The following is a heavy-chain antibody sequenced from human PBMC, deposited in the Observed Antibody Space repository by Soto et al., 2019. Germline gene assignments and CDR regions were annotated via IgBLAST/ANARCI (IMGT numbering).Heavy chain of an antibody. CDR2: ISSSSSYI. V-gene: IGHV3-21*01. CDR3: ARLYGDYPFDY. CDR1: GFTFSGYS. J-gene: IGHJ4*02. D-gene: IGHD4-17*01. Sequence: PGGSLRLSWAASGFTFSGYSMNWVRQAPGKGLEWVSSISSSSSYIYYADSVKGRFTISRDNAKNSLYLQMNSLRAEDTAVYYCARLYGDYPFDYWGQGTLVTVSS.